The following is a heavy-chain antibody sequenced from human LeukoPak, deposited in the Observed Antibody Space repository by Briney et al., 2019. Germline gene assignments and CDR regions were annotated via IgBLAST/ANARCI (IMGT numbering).Heavy chain of an antibody. V-gene: IGHV3-7*01. CDR2: IKQDGSEK. Sequence: GGSLRLSCAASGFTFNRYWMSWVRQAPGKGLEWVANIKQDGSEKYYVDSVKGRFTISRDNAKNSLYLQMNSLRAEDTTVYYCARDGVRDGLYFDYWGQGTLVTVSS. D-gene: IGHD5-24*01. CDR1: GFTFNRYW. J-gene: IGHJ4*02. CDR3: ARDGVRDGLYFDY.